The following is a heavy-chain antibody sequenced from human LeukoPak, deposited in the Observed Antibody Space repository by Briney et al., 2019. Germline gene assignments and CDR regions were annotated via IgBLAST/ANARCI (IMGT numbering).Heavy chain of an antibody. V-gene: IGHV3-21*01. CDR1: GFTFSSYS. CDR3: ARGSSTSFDY. J-gene: IGHJ4*02. Sequence: GGSLRLFCAASGFTFSSYSMNWVRQAPGKGLECVSSISSSSSYIYYADSVKGRFTISRDNAKNSLYLQMNSLRAEDTAVYYCARGSSTSFDYWGQGTLVTVSS. D-gene: IGHD2-2*01. CDR2: ISSSSSYI.